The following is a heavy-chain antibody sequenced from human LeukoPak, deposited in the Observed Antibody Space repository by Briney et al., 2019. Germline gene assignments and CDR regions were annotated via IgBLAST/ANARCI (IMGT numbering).Heavy chain of an antibody. J-gene: IGHJ6*02. V-gene: IGHV3-7*01. Sequence: GGSLRLSCPASGFTFGDWWMSWVRQAPGKGPEWVSYISPDGSDRYYVDSVKGRFTVSRDNAKNSVYMEINSLRVEDTAVYYCARGHYGLDVWGQGTTVTVSS. CDR3: ARGHYGLDV. CDR2: ISPDGSDR. CDR1: GFTFGDWW.